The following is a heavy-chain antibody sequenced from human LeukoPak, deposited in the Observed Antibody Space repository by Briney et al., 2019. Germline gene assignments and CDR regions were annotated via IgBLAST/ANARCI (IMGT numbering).Heavy chain of an antibody. CDR2: ISSGSSTM. CDR1: GFTFSSFG. D-gene: IGHD6-13*01. V-gene: IGHV3-48*04. J-gene: IGHJ4*02. CDR3: AREKWYTSTWYLDY. Sequence: GGSLRLSCAASGFTFSSFGMSWVRQAPGKGLEWVSYISSGSSTMYYADFVKGRFTISRDNAKNSLYLQMNSLRAEDTAVYYCAREKWYTSTWYLDYWGQGTLVTVSS.